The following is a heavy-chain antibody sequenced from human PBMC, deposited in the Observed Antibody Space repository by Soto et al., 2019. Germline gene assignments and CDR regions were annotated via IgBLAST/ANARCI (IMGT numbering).Heavy chain of an antibody. Sequence: EVHLVESGGGLVKPGGSLRLSCAVSGFTFSSCTMNWVRQAPEKGLEWVSSISPSTSHIYYTDSVKGRFTISRDNAKNSLFLQMNSLRAEDTAVYYCSGCSGGACHRNYGMDVWGQGTTVTVSS. V-gene: IGHV3-21*01. D-gene: IGHD2-15*01. J-gene: IGHJ6*02. CDR2: ISPSTSHI. CDR3: SGCSGGACHRNYGMDV. CDR1: GFTFSSCT.